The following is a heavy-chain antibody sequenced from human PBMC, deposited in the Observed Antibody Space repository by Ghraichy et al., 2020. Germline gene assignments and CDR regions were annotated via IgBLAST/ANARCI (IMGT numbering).Heavy chain of an antibody. CDR2: VFHTGST. V-gene: IGHV4-4*02. CDR1: GSSISTNNW. CDR3: ARETQGGTNQGFDY. J-gene: IGHJ4*02. Sequence: SETLSLTCAVSGSSISTNNWWHWIRQPPGKGPEWIGEVFHTGSTNYSPYVKSRISMSIDTSKNQFSLELTSVTAADTAVYYCARETQGGTNQGFDYWGQGTLVTVSS. D-gene: IGHD1-26*01.